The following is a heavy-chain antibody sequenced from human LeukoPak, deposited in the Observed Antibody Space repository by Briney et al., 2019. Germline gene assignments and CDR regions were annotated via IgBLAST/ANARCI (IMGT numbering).Heavy chain of an antibody. J-gene: IGHJ4*02. D-gene: IGHD5-18*01. Sequence: GGSLRLSCVASGFFFDDYGMHWVRQVPGKGLEWVSGISWQSRTRKYADSVKGRFTISRDNAKDSLYLQMNSLRTDDTALYYCARGLEKGYSYGIDYWGQGTLVTVSS. CDR3: ARGLEKGYSYGIDY. V-gene: IGHV3-9*01. CDR2: ISWQSRTR. CDR1: GFFFDDYG.